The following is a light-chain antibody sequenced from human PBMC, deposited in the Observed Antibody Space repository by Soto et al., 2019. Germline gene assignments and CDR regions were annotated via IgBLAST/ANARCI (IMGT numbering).Light chain of an antibody. CDR2: AAS. Sequence: DIQMTQSPSSLSASVGDRVTITCRASQGIGKDLAWIQQKPGMAPKRLIYAASTLQTGVPSRFSGSGSGTEFTLTISSLQPEDFATYYCLQHNNYPRTFGQGTKVEIK. CDR1: QGIGKD. V-gene: IGKV1-17*01. J-gene: IGKJ1*01. CDR3: LQHNNYPRT.